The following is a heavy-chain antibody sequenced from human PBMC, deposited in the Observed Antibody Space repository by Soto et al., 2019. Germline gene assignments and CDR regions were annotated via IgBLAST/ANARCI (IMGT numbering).Heavy chain of an antibody. Sequence: ETLSLTCTVSGGSISSYYWSWIRQPPGKGLEWIGYIYYSGSTNYNPSLKSRVTISVDTSKNQFSLKLSSVTAADTGVYFCARTLGPQVTGYVDSDYRWTIDQWGQGTLVTVSS. CDR1: GGSISSYY. D-gene: IGHD4-4*01. J-gene: IGHJ4*02. CDR3: ARTLGPQVTGYVDSDYRWTIDQ. CDR2: IYYSGST. V-gene: IGHV4-59*08.